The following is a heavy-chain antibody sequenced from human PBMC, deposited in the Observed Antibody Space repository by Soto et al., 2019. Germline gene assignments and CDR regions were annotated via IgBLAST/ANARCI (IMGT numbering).Heavy chain of an antibody. CDR2: IIPIFGTA. V-gene: IGHV1-69*06. CDR1: GGTFSSYA. CDR3: ARGGAARPSFDYFDY. D-gene: IGHD6-6*01. J-gene: IGHJ4*02. Sequence: SVKVSCKASGGTFSSYAISWVRQAPGQGLEWMGGIIPIFGTANYAQKFQGRVTITADKSTSTAYMELSSLRSEDTAVYYCARGGAARPSFDYFDYWGRGTLVTVSS.